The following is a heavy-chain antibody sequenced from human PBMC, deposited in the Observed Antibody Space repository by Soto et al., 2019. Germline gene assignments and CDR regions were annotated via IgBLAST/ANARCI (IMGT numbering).Heavy chain of an antibody. CDR1: GVSIHNSHSF. V-gene: IGHV4-39*01. CDR2: VYYSGGA. CDR3: GRVVEGATRHTDFDS. Sequence: PSETLPLTCAVSGVSIHNSHSFWGWIPQPPGKGLEFIANVYYSGGAHYNPSFKSRVTISVDTATNQVSLRMSSVTAAETAVYFCGRVVEGATRHTDFDSWGQGTLVTVSS. J-gene: IGHJ5*01. D-gene: IGHD2-21*01.